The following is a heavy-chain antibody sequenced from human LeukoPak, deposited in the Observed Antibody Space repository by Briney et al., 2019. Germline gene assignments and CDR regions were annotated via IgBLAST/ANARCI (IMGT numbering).Heavy chain of an antibody. CDR1: GGSINNNNYY. V-gene: IGHV4-39*07. J-gene: IGHJ3*02. CDR3: ARIPSSTVTISEVAFDI. D-gene: IGHD4-17*01. Sequence: SSETLSLTCTVSGGSINNNNYYWAWIRQPPGKGLEWIGNIYYLGSTYYNPSLKSRVSISVDTSKNHFSLHLTSVTAADTAVYYCARIPSSTVTISEVAFDIWGQGRMVTVSS. CDR2: IYYLGST.